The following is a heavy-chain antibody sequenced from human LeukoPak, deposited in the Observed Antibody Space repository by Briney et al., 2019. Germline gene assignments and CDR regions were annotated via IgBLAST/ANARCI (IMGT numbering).Heavy chain of an antibody. J-gene: IGHJ3*02. CDR2: IYHSGST. CDR3: ARGGIFATMSDAFDI. CDR1: GGSISSGGYS. Sequence: NPSETLSLTCAVSGGSISSGGYSWSWIRQPPGKGLEWIGYIYHSGSTYYNPSLKSRVTISVDRSKNQFSLKLSSVTAADTAVYYCARGGIFATMSDAFDIWGQGTMVTVSS. V-gene: IGHV4-30-2*01. D-gene: IGHD2/OR15-2a*01.